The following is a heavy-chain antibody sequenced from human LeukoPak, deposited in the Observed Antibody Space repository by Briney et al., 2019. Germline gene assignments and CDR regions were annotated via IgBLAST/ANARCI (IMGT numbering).Heavy chain of an antibody. V-gene: IGHV4-61*01. Sequence: PSETLSLTCTVSGGSVSSGSYYWSWIRQPPGKGLEWIGEISHSGSTNYNPSLKSRVTISVDPSKNQFSLKLSSVTAADTAVYYCARGLIREIDSWGQGTLVTVSS. CDR3: ARGLIREIDS. D-gene: IGHD1-26*01. J-gene: IGHJ4*02. CDR2: ISHSGST. CDR1: GGSVSSGSYY.